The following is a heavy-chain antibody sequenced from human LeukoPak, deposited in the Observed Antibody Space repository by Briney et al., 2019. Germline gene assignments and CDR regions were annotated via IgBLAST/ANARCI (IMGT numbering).Heavy chain of an antibody. D-gene: IGHD2-2*01. CDR1: GFIFSAYG. V-gene: IGHV3-33*08. J-gene: IGHJ5*02. Sequence: GGSLRLSCEVSGFIFSAYGMHWVRQAPGKGLEWVAVIWYDGSNKYYADSVKGRFTISRDNSKNTLYLQMNSLRAEDTAVYYCARDPYCSSTSCGGRSGWFDPWGQGTLVTVSS. CDR2: IWYDGSNK. CDR3: ARDPYCSSTSCGGRSGWFDP.